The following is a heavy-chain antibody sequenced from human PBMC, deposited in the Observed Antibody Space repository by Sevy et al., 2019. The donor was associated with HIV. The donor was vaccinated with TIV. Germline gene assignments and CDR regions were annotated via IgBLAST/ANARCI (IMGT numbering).Heavy chain of an antibody. CDR1: GYTFNSYT. J-gene: IGHJ4*02. V-gene: IGHV1-18*01. Sequence: ASVKVSCKASGYTFNSYTINWVRQAPGQGLEWMGWISAYNGNTNYAQNFQGRVTMTTDTSTSTAYMELRSLGSDDTAVYYCARVGDWNFQYHYWGQGTPVTVSS. D-gene: IGHD1-7*01. CDR3: ARVGDWNFQYHY. CDR2: ISAYNGNT.